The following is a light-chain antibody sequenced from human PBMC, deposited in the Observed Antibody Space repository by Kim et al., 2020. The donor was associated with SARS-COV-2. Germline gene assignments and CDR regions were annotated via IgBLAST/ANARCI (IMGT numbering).Light chain of an antibody. CDR3: QQYDRSPYT. J-gene: IGKJ2*01. Sequence: LSPGERASLSCRASQSVASNLLAWFQQTPDQAPRLLIYGTSSRATGIPDRFRASESGTDFTLPISRLEPEDFAVYYCQQYDRSPYTFGQGTKLEI. V-gene: IGKV3-20*01. CDR1: QSVASNL. CDR2: GTS.